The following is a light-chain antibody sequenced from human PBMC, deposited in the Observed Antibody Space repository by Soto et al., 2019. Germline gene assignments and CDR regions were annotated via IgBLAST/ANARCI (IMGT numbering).Light chain of an antibody. Sequence: EIVLTQSPGTLSLSPGERATRSCRASQIVTSSYLAWYQQKPGQAPRLLIYGASSRATGIPDRFSGSGSGTDFTLTISRLEPEDFAVYYCQQYGRSPAFGGGTQVEIK. V-gene: IGKV3-20*01. CDR2: GAS. J-gene: IGKJ4*01. CDR1: QIVTSSY. CDR3: QQYGRSPA.